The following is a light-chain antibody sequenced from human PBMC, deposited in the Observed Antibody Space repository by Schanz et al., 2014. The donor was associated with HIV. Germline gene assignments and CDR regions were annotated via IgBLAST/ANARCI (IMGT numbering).Light chain of an antibody. CDR2: DVT. Sequence: QSVLTQPASVSGSLGQSITISCTGTSGDVGRYDYVSWYQQHPGQAPKLLIYDVTYRPSGISNRFSGSKSGYTASLTISGLQADDEADYYCSSYTTSSTLVFGGGTKLTVL. V-gene: IGLV2-14*03. J-gene: IGLJ2*01. CDR3: SSYTTSSTLV. CDR1: SGDVGRYDY.